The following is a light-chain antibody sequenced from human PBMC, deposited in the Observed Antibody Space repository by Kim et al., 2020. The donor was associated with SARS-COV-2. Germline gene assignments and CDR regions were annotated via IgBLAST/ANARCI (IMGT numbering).Light chain of an antibody. V-gene: IGLV3-1*01. CDR2: QDS. CDR1: EVEDEH. CDR3: RAWDSSTVV. J-gene: IGLJ2*01. Sequence: PGQRASITCSENEVEDEHAYWYKQGPGQAPVLVIYQDSKRASGIPVRFSNSNTADTATLTSSETQAVDEADCYCRAWDSSTVVFGGGTQLTVL.